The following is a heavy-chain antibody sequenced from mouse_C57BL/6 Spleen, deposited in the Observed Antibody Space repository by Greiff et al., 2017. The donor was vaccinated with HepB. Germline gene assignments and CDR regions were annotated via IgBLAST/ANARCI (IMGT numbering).Heavy chain of an antibody. D-gene: IGHD2-4*01. CDR1: GFNIKNTY. Sequence: EVKLVESVAELVRPGASVKLSCTASGFNIKNTYMHWVKQRPEQGLEWIGRIDPANGNTKYAPKFQGKATITADTSSNTAYLQLSSLTSEDTAIYYCARSIYYDYDTDAMDYWGQGTSVTVSS. CDR3: ARSIYYDYDTDAMDY. CDR2: IDPANGNT. J-gene: IGHJ4*01. V-gene: IGHV14-3*01.